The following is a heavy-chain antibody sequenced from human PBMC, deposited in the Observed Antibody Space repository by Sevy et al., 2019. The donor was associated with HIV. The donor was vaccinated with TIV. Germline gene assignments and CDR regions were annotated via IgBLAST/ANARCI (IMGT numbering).Heavy chain of an antibody. CDR3: TRDHPYYYDSSGYYPFDY. V-gene: IGHV3-49*03. D-gene: IGHD3-22*01. CDR1: AFTFGDYA. J-gene: IGHJ4*02. Sequence: GGSLRLSCTASAFTFGDYAMSWLRQAPGKGLEWVGFIRSKAYGGTTEYAASVKGRFTISRDDSKSIAYLQMNSLKTEDTAVYYCTRDHPYYYDSSGYYPFDYWGQGTLVTVSS. CDR2: IRSKAYGGTT.